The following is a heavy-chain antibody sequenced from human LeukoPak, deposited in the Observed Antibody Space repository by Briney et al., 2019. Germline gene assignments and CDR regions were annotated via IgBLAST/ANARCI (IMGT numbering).Heavy chain of an antibody. Sequence: SETLSLTCAVYGDSFSGYYWSWIRQPPGKGLEWIGEIIHSGSTNYNPSLKSRVTISVDTSKNQFSLKLSSVTAADTAVYYCARGSGRYDILTGHTVNWFDPWGQGTLVTVSS. V-gene: IGHV4-34*01. J-gene: IGHJ5*02. CDR2: IIHSGST. CDR3: ARGSGRYDILTGHTVNWFDP. CDR1: GDSFSGYY. D-gene: IGHD3-9*01.